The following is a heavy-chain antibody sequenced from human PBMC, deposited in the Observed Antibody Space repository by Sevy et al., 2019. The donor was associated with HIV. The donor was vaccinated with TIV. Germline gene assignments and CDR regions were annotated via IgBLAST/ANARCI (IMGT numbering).Heavy chain of an antibody. J-gene: IGHJ4*02. CDR1: GGSFSGYY. Sequence: SETLSLTCAVYGGSFSGYYWSWIRQPPGKGLEWIGKINHSGSTNNNPSLKSRVTISVDTSKNQFSLKLSSVTAADTAVYYCARVGPGENYYDSSGYYVDYWGQGTLVTVSS. CDR2: INHSGST. D-gene: IGHD3-22*01. CDR3: ARVGPGENYYDSSGYYVDY. V-gene: IGHV4-34*01.